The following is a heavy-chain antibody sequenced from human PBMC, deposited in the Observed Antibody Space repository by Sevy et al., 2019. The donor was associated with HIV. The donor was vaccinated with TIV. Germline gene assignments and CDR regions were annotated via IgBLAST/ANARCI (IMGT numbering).Heavy chain of an antibody. D-gene: IGHD3-16*01. Sequence: ASVKVSCKASGYIFTNYYMHWVKQAPGQGLEWMGVINPGGGTTIYAQKFQDRVTITRDTSTTTVYMELNNLKSDDTAVYYWARARAWGGTWHEYGYWGQGTLVTVSS. CDR3: ARARAWGGTWHEYGY. CDR1: GYIFTNYY. V-gene: IGHV1-46*01. CDR2: INPGGGTT. J-gene: IGHJ4*02.